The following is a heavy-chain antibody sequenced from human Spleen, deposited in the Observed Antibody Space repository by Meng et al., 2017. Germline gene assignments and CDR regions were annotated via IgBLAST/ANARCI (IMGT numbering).Heavy chain of an antibody. D-gene: IGHD3-10*01. CDR2: INHSGST. CDR1: GGSFSGYY. J-gene: IGHJ4*02. V-gene: IGHV4-34*01. Sequence: SETLSLTCAVYGGSFSGYYWSWIRQPPGKGLEWIGEINHSGSTNYNPSLKSRVTISIDTSKNQFSLKLSSMTAADTAVYYCARAGSSKGYYWGQGTLVTVSS. CDR3: ARAGSSKGYY.